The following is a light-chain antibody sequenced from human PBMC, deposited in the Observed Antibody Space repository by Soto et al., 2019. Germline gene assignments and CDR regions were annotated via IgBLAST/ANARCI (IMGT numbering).Light chain of an antibody. V-gene: IGKV1-9*01. J-gene: IGKJ4*01. CDR1: QDISRA. CDR2: PAS. Sequence: IRLTQSPSSLSATVGDRVTITCRASQDISRALAWYQQKPGKAPNLLISPASNLQSGVRSRFSGSGAGTDFTLTVNGLQPEDFATYWCQQLYGYPLTFGGGSKVEIK. CDR3: QQLYGYPLT.